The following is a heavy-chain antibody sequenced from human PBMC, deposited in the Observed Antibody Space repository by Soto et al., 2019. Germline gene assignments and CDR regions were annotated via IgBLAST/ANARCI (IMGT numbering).Heavy chain of an antibody. D-gene: IGHD1-26*01. V-gene: IGHV3-33*01. CDR3: ARGGRPPALYSGSYEVNYYYYGMDV. CDR1: GFTFSSYG. CDR2: IWYDGTNK. Sequence: QVQLVESGGGVVQPGRSLRLSCAASGFTFSSYGMHWVRQAPGKGLEWVAVIWYDGTNKYYADSVKGRFTISRDNSKNTLYLQMNSLRVEDTAVYYCARGGRPPALYSGSYEVNYYYYGMDVWGKGTTVTVSS. J-gene: IGHJ6*04.